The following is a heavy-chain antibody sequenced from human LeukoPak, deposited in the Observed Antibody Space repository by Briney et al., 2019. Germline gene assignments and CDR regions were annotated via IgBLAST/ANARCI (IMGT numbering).Heavy chain of an antibody. Sequence: GGSLRLSCAVSGITVSNYGMSWVRQAPGKGLEWVAGISGSGGITNYADSVKGRFTISRDNAKNTLYLQMNRLRAEDTAVYFCAKRGVVIRVILVGFHKEAYYFDSWGQGALVTVSS. D-gene: IGHD3-22*01. CDR2: ISGSGGIT. V-gene: IGHV3-23*01. J-gene: IGHJ4*02. CDR3: AKRGVVIRVILVGFHKEAYYFDS. CDR1: GITVSNYG.